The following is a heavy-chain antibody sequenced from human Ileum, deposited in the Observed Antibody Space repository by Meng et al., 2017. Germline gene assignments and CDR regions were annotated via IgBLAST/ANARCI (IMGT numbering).Heavy chain of an antibody. CDR3: ADGRNYHSGSHP. Sequence: GESLKISCAASGFSFSNYWMSWVRQAPGKGLEWVANIKPDGSEIFYADSVKGRFTISRDNAKNSLYLQMNSPRDEDTAVYFCADGRNYHSGSHPWGQGTLVTVSS. CDR2: IKPDGSEI. J-gene: IGHJ5*02. D-gene: IGHD3-16*01. CDR1: GFSFSNYW. V-gene: IGHV3-7*01.